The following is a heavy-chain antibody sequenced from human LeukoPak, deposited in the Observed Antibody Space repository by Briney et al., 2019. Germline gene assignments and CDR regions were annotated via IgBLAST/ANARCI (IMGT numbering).Heavy chain of an antibody. V-gene: IGHV4-4*07. CDR3: TRHQTNNYGPGTPFDY. Sequence: SETLSLTCTVSGGSVSSYNWTWIRQPAGMGLELIGRIYTSGITNYSPSLRSRVTMSLDTSENQFSLKLSSVTAADTAVYYCTRHQTNNYGPGTPFDYWGQGTLVSVSS. D-gene: IGHD3-10*01. J-gene: IGHJ4*02. CDR1: GGSVSSYN. CDR2: IYTSGIT.